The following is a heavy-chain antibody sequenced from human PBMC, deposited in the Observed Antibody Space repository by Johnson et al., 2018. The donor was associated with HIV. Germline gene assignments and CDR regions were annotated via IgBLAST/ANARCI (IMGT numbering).Heavy chain of an antibody. V-gene: IGHV3-7*01. CDR3: ARDTPMWGSAFGS. J-gene: IGHJ3*02. D-gene: IGHD3-10*02. CDR2: IKQDGSEK. Sequence: VQLVESGGGLVKPGGSLRLSCAASGFTFSSYWMSWVRQAPGKGLEWVANIKQDGSEKYYVDSVKGRFTISRDNAKNSRYLQMNGLRAEATAVYYCARDTPMWGSAFGSWGQGTMVTVSS. CDR1: GFTFSSYW.